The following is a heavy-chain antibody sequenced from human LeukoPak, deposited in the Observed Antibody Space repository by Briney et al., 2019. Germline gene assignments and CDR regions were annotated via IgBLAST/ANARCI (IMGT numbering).Heavy chain of an antibody. Sequence: GESLKISCKGSGYSFTNYWIGWVRQMPGKGLEWMGIVYPGDSETRYSPSFQGQVTISADKSISTAYLQWSSLEASDTAIYYCARHNTVAKIFDYWGQGTLVTVSS. CDR2: VYPGDSET. J-gene: IGHJ4*02. D-gene: IGHD4-23*01. V-gene: IGHV5-51*01. CDR3: ARHNTVAKIFDY. CDR1: GYSFTNYW.